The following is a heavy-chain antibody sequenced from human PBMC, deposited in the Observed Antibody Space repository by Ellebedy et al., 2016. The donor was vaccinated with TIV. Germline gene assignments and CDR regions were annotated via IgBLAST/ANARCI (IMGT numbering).Heavy chain of an antibody. CDR3: AKPLGGGYYYPFDY. D-gene: IGHD3-22*01. Sequence: GGSLRLXCAASGFTFSSYAMSWVRQAPGKGLEWVSAISGSGGSTYYADSVKGRFTISRDNSKNTLYLQMNSLRAEDTAVYCCAKPLGGGYYYPFDYWGQGTLVTVSS. J-gene: IGHJ4*02. CDR2: ISGSGGST. CDR1: GFTFSSYA. V-gene: IGHV3-23*01.